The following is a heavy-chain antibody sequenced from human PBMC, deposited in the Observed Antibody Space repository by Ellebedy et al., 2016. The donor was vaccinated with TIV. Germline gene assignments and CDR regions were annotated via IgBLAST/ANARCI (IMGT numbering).Heavy chain of an antibody. CDR3: ARVAAGTWGGIDF. V-gene: IGHV4-59*12. D-gene: IGHD6-13*01. CDR2: IHHLGST. Sequence: MPSETLSLTCSIAGGSINPYYWAWIRQPPGKGLEWIGFIHHLGSTNYNPSLRSRVTISFDKSKNQFSLRLSSVTAADTAVYYCARVAAGTWGGIDFWGPGTLVTVSS. CDR1: GGSINPYY. J-gene: IGHJ4*02.